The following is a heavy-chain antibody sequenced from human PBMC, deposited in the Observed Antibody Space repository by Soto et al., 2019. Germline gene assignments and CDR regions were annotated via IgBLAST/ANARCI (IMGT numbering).Heavy chain of an antibody. CDR3: ARDFGEVGSTAAFDI. CDR1: GFSFSSFR. Sequence: GGSLRLSCAASGFSFSSFRMHGARQAPGKGLVWVAHIHNDWSRTSYADSVKGRFTISRDNAKNTLYLQMNSLRAEDTAMYYCARDFGEVGSTAAFDIWGHGTMVAGSS. V-gene: IGHV3-74*01. D-gene: IGHD1-26*01. J-gene: IGHJ3*02. CDR2: IHNDWSRT.